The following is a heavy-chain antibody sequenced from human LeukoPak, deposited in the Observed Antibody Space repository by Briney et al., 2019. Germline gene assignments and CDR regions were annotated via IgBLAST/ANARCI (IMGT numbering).Heavy chain of an antibody. Sequence: SETLSLTCAVYGGSFSGYYWSWIRQPPGKGLEWIGEINHSGSTNYNPSLKSRVTISVDTSKNQFSLKLSSVTAADTAVYYCARGHGVAVADSQDFDYWGQGTLVTVSS. D-gene: IGHD6-19*01. CDR1: GGSFSGYY. CDR2: INHSGST. CDR3: ARGHGVAVADSQDFDY. V-gene: IGHV4-34*01. J-gene: IGHJ4*02.